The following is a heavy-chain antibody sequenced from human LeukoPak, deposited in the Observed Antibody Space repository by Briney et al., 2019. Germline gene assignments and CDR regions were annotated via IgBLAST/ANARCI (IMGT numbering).Heavy chain of an antibody. D-gene: IGHD2-2*01. CDR2: IYPGDSDT. CDR1: GYSFTSYW. Sequence: GESLKISCKGSGYSFTSYWIGWVRQMPGKGLEWMGIIYPGDSDTRYSPSFQGQVTISADESISTAYLQWSSLKASDTAMYYCARGSQSDCSSTSCYEEGWFDPWGQGTLVTVSS. V-gene: IGHV5-51*01. CDR3: ARGSQSDCSSTSCYEEGWFDP. J-gene: IGHJ5*02.